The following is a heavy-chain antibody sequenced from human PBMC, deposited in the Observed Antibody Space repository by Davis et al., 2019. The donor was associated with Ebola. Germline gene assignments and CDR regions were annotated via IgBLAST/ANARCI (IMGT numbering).Heavy chain of an antibody. CDR1: GGSISSYY. CDR3: AIGSSIAAAGTLGAFDI. CDR2: IYYSGST. V-gene: IGHV4-59*08. D-gene: IGHD6-13*01. J-gene: IGHJ3*02. Sequence: SETLSLTCTVSGGSISSYYWSWIRQPPGKGLEWIGYIYYSGSTNYNPSLKSRFTISVDTSKNQFSLKLSPVTAADTAVYYCAIGSSIAAAGTLGAFDIWGQGTMVTVSS.